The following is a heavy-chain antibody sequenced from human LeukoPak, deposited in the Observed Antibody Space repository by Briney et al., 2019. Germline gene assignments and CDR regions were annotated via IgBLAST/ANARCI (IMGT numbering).Heavy chain of an antibody. CDR1: GFSIKSYS. Sequence: GGSLRFSCAASGFSIKSYSMTWVRQAPGKGLEWVATISSSGGYIYYADSVKGRFTISRDTVQNSLFLQLNSLRVEDTAVYNCARLRDTVTSASDYWGQGTLVTVSS. CDR2: ISSSGGYI. J-gene: IGHJ4*02. D-gene: IGHD5-18*01. V-gene: IGHV3-21*01. CDR3: ARLRDTVTSASDY.